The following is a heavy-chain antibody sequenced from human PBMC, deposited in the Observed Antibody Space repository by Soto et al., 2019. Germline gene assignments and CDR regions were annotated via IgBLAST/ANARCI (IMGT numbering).Heavy chain of an antibody. CDR1: GFTFSNYA. CDR3: AKTPGSGYYSWFDP. CDR2: IYGTGSTT. V-gene: IGHV3-23*01. Sequence: GGSLRLSCEASGFTFSNYAMSWVRQAPGKGLEWVSAIYGTGSTTYYADSVKGRFTISRDNSNNTLYLQMNSLRAEDTARYYSAKTPGSGYYSWFDPWGQGTVVTVSS. J-gene: IGHJ5*02. D-gene: IGHD3-3*01.